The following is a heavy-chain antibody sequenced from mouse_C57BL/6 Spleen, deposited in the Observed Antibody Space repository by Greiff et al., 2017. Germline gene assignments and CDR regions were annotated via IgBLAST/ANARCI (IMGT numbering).Heavy chain of an antibody. V-gene: IGHV1-55*01. D-gene: IGHD1-1*01. J-gene: IGHJ4*01. CDR1: GYTFTSYW. CDR3: ARYRLLPDYAMDY. Sequence: VHLVESGAELVKPGASVKMSCKASGYTFTSYWITWVKQRPGQGLEWIGDIYPGSGSTNYNEKFKSKATLTVDTSSSTAYMQLSSLTSEDSAVYYCARYRLLPDYAMDYWGQGTSVTVSS. CDR2: IYPGSGST.